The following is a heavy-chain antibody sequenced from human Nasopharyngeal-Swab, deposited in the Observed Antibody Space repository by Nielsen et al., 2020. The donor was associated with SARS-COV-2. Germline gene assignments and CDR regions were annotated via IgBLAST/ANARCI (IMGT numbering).Heavy chain of an antibody. J-gene: IGHJ4*02. CDR2: ISYDGSNK. V-gene: IGHV3-30-3*01. CDR3: AREKLGQDCGGDCYYFDY. Sequence: WIRQPPGKGLEGVAVISYDGSNKYYADSVKGRFTISRDNSKNTLYLQMNSLRAEDTAVYYCAREKLGQDCGGDCYYFDYWGQGTLVTVSS. D-gene: IGHD2-21*02.